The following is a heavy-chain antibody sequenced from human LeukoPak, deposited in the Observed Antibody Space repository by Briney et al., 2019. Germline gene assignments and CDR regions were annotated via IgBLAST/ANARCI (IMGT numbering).Heavy chain of an antibody. Sequence: SQTLSLTCAISGDSVSSNSAAWNWIRQSPSRGLEWLGRTYYRSKWYNDYAVSVKSRITINTDTSKNQFSLQLNSVTPEDRAVYYCARRSIASSGAAYYFDYWGQGTLVTVSS. CDR1: GDSVSSNSAA. V-gene: IGHV6-1*01. J-gene: IGHJ4*02. CDR2: TYYRSKWYN. D-gene: IGHD2-15*01. CDR3: ARRSIASSGAAYYFDY.